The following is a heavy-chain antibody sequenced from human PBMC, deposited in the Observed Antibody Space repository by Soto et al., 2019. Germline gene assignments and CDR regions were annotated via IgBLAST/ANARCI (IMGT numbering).Heavy chain of an antibody. V-gene: IGHV1-3*01. CDR1: GYIFTSYS. CDR3: ARSEVIPEGCDY. J-gene: IGHJ4*02. D-gene: IGHD3-16*02. CDR2: INAGQGHT. Sequence: ASVEVPAKASGYIFTSYSLHWVRQSPGQRIEWMGWINAGQGHTKYSQKFQDRVTITRDTSASVASMELSSRASEDTAVYHCARSEVIPEGCDYCSRGTLVAFSS.